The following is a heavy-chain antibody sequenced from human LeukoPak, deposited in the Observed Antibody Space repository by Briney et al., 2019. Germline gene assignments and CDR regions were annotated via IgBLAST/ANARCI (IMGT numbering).Heavy chain of an antibody. Sequence: SVKVSCKASGGTFSSYAISWVRQAPGQGLEWMGGIIPIFGTANYAQKFQGRVTITADESTSTAYMELSSLRSEDTAVYYCARDCSSTSCPFDYWGQGTLATVSS. CDR2: IIPIFGTA. CDR1: GGTFSSYA. V-gene: IGHV1-69*01. CDR3: ARDCSSTSCPFDY. J-gene: IGHJ4*02. D-gene: IGHD2-2*01.